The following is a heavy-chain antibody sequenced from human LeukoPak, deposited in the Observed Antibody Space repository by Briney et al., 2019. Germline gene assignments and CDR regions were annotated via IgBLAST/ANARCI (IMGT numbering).Heavy chain of an antibody. CDR1: GFTFSSYS. CDR2: ISSSSSYI. CDR3: GRVGGGYSGYDPPKDFDY. J-gene: IGHJ4*02. V-gene: IGHV3-21*01. D-gene: IGHD5-12*01. Sequence: GGSLRLSCAASGFTFSSYSMNWVRQAPGKGLEWVSSISSSSSYIYYADSVKGRFTISRDNAKNSLYLQMNSLRAEDTAVYYCGRVGGGYSGYDPPKDFDYWGQGTLVTVSS.